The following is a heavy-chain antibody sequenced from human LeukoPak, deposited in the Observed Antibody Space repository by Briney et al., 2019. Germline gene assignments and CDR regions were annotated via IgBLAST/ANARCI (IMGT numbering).Heavy chain of an antibody. CDR2: ITSSSTYI. Sequence: GGSLRLSCAASGFTFSSYEMNWVRQAPGKGLEWVSSITSSSTYIYYADSVKGRFTISRGNARNSLYLQMNSLRAEDTAVYYCARGGSYLSAFDIWGQGTMVTVSS. CDR3: ARGGSYLSAFDI. J-gene: IGHJ3*02. CDR1: GFTFSSYE. D-gene: IGHD1-26*01. V-gene: IGHV3-21*04.